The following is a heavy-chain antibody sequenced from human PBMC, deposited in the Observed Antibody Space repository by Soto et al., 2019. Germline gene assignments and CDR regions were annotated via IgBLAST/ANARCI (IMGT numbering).Heavy chain of an antibody. CDR2: INHSGST. V-gene: IGHV4-34*01. D-gene: IGHD2-15*01. Sequence: SETLSLTCAVYGGSFSGYSWSWIRQPPGKGLEWIGEINHSGSTNYNPSLKSRGTISVDTSKNQFSLKLSSVTAADTAVYYCARSGGRYQNWFDPWGQGTLVTVSS. CDR1: GGSFSGYS. CDR3: ARSGGRYQNWFDP. J-gene: IGHJ5*02.